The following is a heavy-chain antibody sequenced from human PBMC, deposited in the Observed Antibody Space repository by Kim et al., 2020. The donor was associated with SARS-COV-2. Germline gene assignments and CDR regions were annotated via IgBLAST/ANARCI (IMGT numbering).Heavy chain of an antibody. CDR2: I. J-gene: IGHJ6*02. CDR3: ARAPNYGSVY. V-gene: IGHV3-21*01. D-gene: IGHD3-10*01. Sequence: IYYADSVKARFTISRDNAKNSLYLQMNSLRAEDTAVYYCARAPNYGSVYWGQGTTVTVSS.